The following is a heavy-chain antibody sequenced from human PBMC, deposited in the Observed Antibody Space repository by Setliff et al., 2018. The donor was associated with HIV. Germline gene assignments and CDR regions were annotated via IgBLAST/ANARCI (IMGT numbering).Heavy chain of an antibody. CDR2: IIPILGIA. Sequence: SVKVSCKASGGTFSDYTVNWVRQAPGQGLEWMGRIIPILGIANYAQKFQGRVSMTIDTSASTAYMELRSLRSDDTAVYYCARDDGGYNYAEAFDVWGQGTMVTVSS. J-gene: IGHJ3*01. V-gene: IGHV1-69*04. CDR1: GGTFSDYT. CDR3: ARDDGGYNYAEAFDV. D-gene: IGHD3-16*01.